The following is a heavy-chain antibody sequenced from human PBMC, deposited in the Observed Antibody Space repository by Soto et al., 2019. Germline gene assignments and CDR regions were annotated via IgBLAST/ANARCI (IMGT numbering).Heavy chain of an antibody. V-gene: IGHV5-51*01. J-gene: IGHJ6*02. Sequence: GEALKSSGKGSGYTLTNCWIGWVLQMRWKGLEWIVIISPGDSDTKYNPSFQGQVTISADKSITPPYLQWSSLTASDTAIYYCAASIFYYGMDVWGQGTTVTVSS. CDR3: AASIFYYGMDV. CDR1: GYTLTNCW. CDR2: ISPGDSDT.